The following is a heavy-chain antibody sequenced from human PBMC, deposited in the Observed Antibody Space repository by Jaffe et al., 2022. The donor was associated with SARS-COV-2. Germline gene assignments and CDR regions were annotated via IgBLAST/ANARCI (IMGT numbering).Heavy chain of an antibody. CDR2: IYHSGST. J-gene: IGHJ4*02. D-gene: IGHD6-13*01. Sequence: QVQLQESGPGLVKPSGTLSLTCAVSGGSISSSNWWTWVRQPPGKGLEWIGEIYHSGSTNYNPSLKSRVTISVDKSKNQVSLKLTSVTAADTAVYYCTRPSYSSSMGYYFDSWGQGTLVTVSS. CDR3: TRPSYSSSMGYYFDS. V-gene: IGHV4-4*02. CDR1: GGSISSSNW.